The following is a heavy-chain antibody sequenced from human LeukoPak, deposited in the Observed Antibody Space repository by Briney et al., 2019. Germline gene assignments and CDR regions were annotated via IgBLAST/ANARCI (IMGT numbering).Heavy chain of an antibody. CDR1: GFTFSSYN. CDR3: VRGGAAGTNYYYYYYMDV. Sequence: GGSLRLSCAASGFTFSSYNMNWVRQAPGKGLEWVSSISRSSTYIYYADSVKGRFTISRDNAKNSLYLQMNSLRAEDTAVYYCVRGGAAGTNYYYYYYMDVWGKGTTATVSS. D-gene: IGHD2-15*01. CDR2: ISRSSTYI. J-gene: IGHJ6*03. V-gene: IGHV3-21*01.